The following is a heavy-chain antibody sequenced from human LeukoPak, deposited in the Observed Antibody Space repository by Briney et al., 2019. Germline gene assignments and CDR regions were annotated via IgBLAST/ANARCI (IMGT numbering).Heavy chain of an antibody. D-gene: IGHD1-1*01. Sequence: SETLSLTCTVSGGSITSYYWSWIRQPPGKGLEWIAYIYYSRSTNYNPSLKSRVTISVDTSNNQFSLKLSSVTAADTAVYYCARYRMNWFDPWGQGTLVTVSS. CDR3: ARYRMNWFDP. CDR1: GGSITSYY. CDR2: IYYSRST. V-gene: IGHV4-59*08. J-gene: IGHJ5*02.